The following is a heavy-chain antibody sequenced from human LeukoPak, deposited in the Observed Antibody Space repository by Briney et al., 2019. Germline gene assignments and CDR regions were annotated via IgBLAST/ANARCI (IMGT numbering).Heavy chain of an antibody. J-gene: IGHJ4*02. CDR1: GGSFSGYY. V-gene: IGHV4-34*01. Sequence: PSETLSLTCAVYGGSFSGYYWSWIRQPPGKGLEWVGEINHSGSTNYNPSLKSRVTISVDTSKNQFSLKLGSVTAADTAVYYCARGGRYNWKRIDYWGQGTLVTVSS. D-gene: IGHD1-20*01. CDR2: INHSGST. CDR3: ARGGRYNWKRIDY.